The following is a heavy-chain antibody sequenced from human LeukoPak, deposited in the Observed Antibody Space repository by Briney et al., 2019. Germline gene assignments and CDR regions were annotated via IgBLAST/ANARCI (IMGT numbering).Heavy chain of an antibody. D-gene: IGHD3-22*01. J-gene: IGHJ4*02. CDR3: ARDSDYYDTSGYCLDY. V-gene: IGHV4-4*02. CDR2: IYHSGST. CDR1: GGSISSRNW. Sequence: SETLSLTCAVSGGSISSRNWWSWVRQPPGKGLEWIGEIYHSGSTNYNPSLKTRVTISVDKSKNQFSLKLSSVTAADTAVYYCARDSDYYDTSGYCLDYWGQGTLVTVSS.